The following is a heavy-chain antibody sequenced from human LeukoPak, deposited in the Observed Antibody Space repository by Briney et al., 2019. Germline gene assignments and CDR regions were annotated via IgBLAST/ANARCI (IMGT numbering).Heavy chain of an antibody. V-gene: IGHV1-69*13. CDR1: GGTFSSYA. Sequence: SVKASCKASGGTFSSYAISWVRQAPGQGLEWMGGIIPIFGTANYAQKFQGRVTITADESTSTAYMELSSLRSEDTAVYYCARENIRWIQLWSSTNITNQSYYFDYWGQGTLVTVSS. CDR3: ARENIRWIQLWSSTNITNQSYYFDY. J-gene: IGHJ4*02. D-gene: IGHD5-18*01. CDR2: IIPIFGTA.